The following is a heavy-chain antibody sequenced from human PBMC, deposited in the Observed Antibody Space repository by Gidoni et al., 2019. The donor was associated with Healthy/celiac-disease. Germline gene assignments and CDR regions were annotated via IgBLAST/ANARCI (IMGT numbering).Heavy chain of an antibody. D-gene: IGHD6-6*01. J-gene: IGHJ4*02. CDR3: DLCRYSSSSVFDY. V-gene: IGHV1-69*01. CDR1: AGTFSSYA. Sequence: VQLVQSGAELKKPGSSVTVACKASAGTFSSYAISWVRQATGQGLEWMGGISPIFGTANYAQTFQGRVTITADEFTSTAYMELSSLRSEETAVYYCDLCRYSSSSVFDYWGQGTLVTVSS. CDR2: ISPIFGTA.